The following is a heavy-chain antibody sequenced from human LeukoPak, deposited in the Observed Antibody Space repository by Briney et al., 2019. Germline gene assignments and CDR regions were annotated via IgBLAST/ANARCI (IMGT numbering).Heavy chain of an antibody. V-gene: IGHV4-59*08. CDR1: GGSISSYY. CDR2: IYYSGSI. Sequence: SETLSLTCTVSGGSISSYYWSWIRQPPGKGAEWIGYIYYSGSINYNPSLKSRVTISVDTSKNQFSLKLRSVTAADTAVYYCARYSGSYSGFDYWGQGTLVTVSS. CDR3: ARYSGSYSGFDY. J-gene: IGHJ4*02. D-gene: IGHD1-26*01.